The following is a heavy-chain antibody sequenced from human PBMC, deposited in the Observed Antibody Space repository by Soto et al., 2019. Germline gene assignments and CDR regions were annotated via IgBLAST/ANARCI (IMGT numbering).Heavy chain of an antibody. V-gene: IGHV1-8*01. Sequence: QVQLVQSGAEVKKSGASVKVSCKASGYTFTSYDINWVRQATGQGLEWMGWMNPNSGNTGYAQKFXGXVXXTRDTSISTAYMELSSLRYEDTAVYCCARERSAAGTGWFDPWGQGTLVTVSS. D-gene: IGHD6-13*01. CDR3: ARERSAAGTGWFDP. CDR1: GYTFTSYD. CDR2: MNPNSGNT. J-gene: IGHJ5*02.